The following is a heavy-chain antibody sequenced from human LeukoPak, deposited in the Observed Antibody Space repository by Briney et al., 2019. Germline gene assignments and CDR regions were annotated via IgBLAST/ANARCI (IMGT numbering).Heavy chain of an antibody. Sequence: SETLSLTCAVSGGSISSGGYSWSWIRQPPGKGLEWIGYIYHSGSTYYNPSLKSRVTISVDRSKNQFSLKLSSVTAADTAVYYCAKDPFFREGPGRFTIKGNGGPQNYFDYWGQGTLVTVSS. D-gene: IGHD3-3*01. CDR1: GGSISSGGYS. J-gene: IGHJ4*02. V-gene: IGHV4-30-2*01. CDR2: IYHSGST. CDR3: AKDPFFREGPGRFTIKGNGGPQNYFDY.